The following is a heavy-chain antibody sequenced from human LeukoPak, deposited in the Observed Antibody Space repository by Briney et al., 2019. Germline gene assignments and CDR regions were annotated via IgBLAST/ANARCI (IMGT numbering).Heavy chain of an antibody. CDR3: ARGRRNYDILTGPPNWFDP. V-gene: IGHV1-8*01. Sequence: ASVKVSCKASGYTFTSYDINWVRQATGQGLEWTGWMNANSGNTGYAQKFQRRVTMTRNTSISTAYMELSSLRSEDTAVYYCARGRRNYDILTGPPNWFDPWGQGTLVTVSS. D-gene: IGHD3-9*01. CDR1: GYTFTSYD. J-gene: IGHJ5*02. CDR2: MNANSGNT.